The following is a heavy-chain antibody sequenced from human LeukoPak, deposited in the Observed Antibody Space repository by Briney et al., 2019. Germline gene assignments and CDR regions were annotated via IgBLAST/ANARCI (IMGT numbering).Heavy chain of an antibody. D-gene: IGHD3-22*01. Sequence: EASVKVSCKASGGSFTFTSHAISGVRQAPGQGLEWMGGLIPIYGSASYAQKFQGRVTITSDESTRTVSMELSSLRPEDSAVYYCAGFFYDNSGDAFDIWGQGTMVTVSS. CDR1: GGSFTFTSHA. CDR3: AGFFYDNSGDAFDI. V-gene: IGHV1-69*13. CDR2: LIPIYGSA. J-gene: IGHJ3*02.